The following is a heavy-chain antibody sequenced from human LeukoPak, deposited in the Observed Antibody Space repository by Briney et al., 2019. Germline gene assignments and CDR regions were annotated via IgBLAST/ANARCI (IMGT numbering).Heavy chain of an antibody. J-gene: IGHJ4*02. D-gene: IGHD2-2*01. CDR2: ISGSGGST. CDR3: AKGDLVVPAAIPDY. Sequence: GGSLRLSCAASGFTFSSYAMSWVRQAPGKGLEWVSAISGSGGSTYYADSVKGRFTISRDNSKNTLYLRMNSLRAEDTAVYYCAKGDLVVPAAIPDYWGQGTLVTVSS. V-gene: IGHV3-23*01. CDR1: GFTFSSYA.